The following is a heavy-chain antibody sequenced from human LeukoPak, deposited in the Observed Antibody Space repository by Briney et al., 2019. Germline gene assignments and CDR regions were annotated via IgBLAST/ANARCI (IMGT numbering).Heavy chain of an antibody. J-gene: IGHJ4*02. Sequence: ASVKVSCKASGDTFSSYAISWVRQAPGQGLEWMGGIIPIFGTANYAQKFQGRVTITADESTSTAYMELSSLRSEDTAVYYCARDQYSSGWYDYWGQGTLVTVSS. CDR1: GDTFSSYA. CDR3: ARDQYSSGWYDY. D-gene: IGHD6-19*01. V-gene: IGHV1-69*01. CDR2: IIPIFGTA.